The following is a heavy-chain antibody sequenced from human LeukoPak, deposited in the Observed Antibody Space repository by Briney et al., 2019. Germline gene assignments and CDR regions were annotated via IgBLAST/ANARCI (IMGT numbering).Heavy chain of an antibody. V-gene: IGHV3-21*01. CDR2: ISSSSSYI. CDR3: ARDYGSTSWKPDY. D-gene: IGHD2-2*01. J-gene: IGHJ4*02. Sequence: GGSLRLSCAASGFTFSSYSMNWVRQAPGKGLEWVSSISSSSSYIYYADSVKGRFTISRDNSKNTLYLQMNSLRAEDTAVYYCARDYGSTSWKPDYWGQGTLVTVSS. CDR1: GFTFSSYS.